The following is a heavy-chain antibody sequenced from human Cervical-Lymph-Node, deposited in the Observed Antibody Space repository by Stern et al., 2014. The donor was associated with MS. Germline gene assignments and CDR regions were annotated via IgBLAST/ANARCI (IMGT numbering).Heavy chain of an antibody. V-gene: IGHV7-4-1*02. D-gene: IGHD2-2*01. J-gene: IGHJ4*02. CDR3: ARVKPAAILDY. CDR2: INTNTGNT. CDR1: GYTFTRNA. Sequence: QVQLVQSGSELKKPGASVKVFCKASGYTFTRNAMNWVRQAPGQRLEWRGWINTNTGNTTYAQGFTGRFVFSLDTSVSTAYLQISSLKAEDTAIYYCARVKPAAILDYWGQGTLVTVSS.